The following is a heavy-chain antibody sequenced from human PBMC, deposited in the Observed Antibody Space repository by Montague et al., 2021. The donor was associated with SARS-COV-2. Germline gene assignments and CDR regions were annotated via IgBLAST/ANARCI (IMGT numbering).Heavy chain of an antibody. J-gene: IGHJ4*02. Sequence: SETRSLTCAVYGGSFSGYYWSWIRQPPGKGLEWIGEIDHSGSTNYNPSLKSRVTISVDTSKNQFSLKLSSVTAADTAVYYCATLPSSITIFGVVQGYYFDDWGQGTLVTVSS. CDR1: GGSFSGYY. CDR2: IDHSGST. D-gene: IGHD3-3*01. CDR3: ATLPSSITIFGVVQGYYFDD. V-gene: IGHV4-34*01.